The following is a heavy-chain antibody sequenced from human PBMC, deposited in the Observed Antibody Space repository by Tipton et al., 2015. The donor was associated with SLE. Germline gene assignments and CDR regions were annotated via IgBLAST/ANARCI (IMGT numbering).Heavy chain of an antibody. J-gene: IGHJ2*01. CDR1: DDSISSYY. D-gene: IGHD6-13*01. V-gene: IGHV4-59*12. CDR2: IYYSGST. CDR3: ARGRYSSSWFKYFDL. Sequence: TLSLTCTVSDDSISSYYWSWIRQPPGKGLEWIGYIYYSGSTNYNPSLKSRVTISVDTSKNQFSLKLSSVTAADTAVYFCARGRYSSSWFKYFDLWGRGTLVTVSS.